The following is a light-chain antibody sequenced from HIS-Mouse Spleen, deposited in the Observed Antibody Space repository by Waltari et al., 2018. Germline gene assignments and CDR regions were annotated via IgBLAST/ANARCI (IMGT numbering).Light chain of an antibody. V-gene: IGLV3-25*03. J-gene: IGLJ3*02. CDR3: QSADSSGTGWV. CDR2: KDS. CDR1: ALPKQY. Sequence: SYELTPPPSVPVSPGRTARITCSGAALPKQYAYWYQQKPGQAPVLVIDKDSERPSGIPERFSGSSSGTTVTLTISGVQAEDEADYYCQSADSSGTGWVFGGGTKLTVL.